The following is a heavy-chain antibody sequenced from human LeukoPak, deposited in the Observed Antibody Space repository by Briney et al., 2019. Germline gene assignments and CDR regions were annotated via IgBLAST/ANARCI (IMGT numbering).Heavy chain of an antibody. CDR2: IYYSGST. CDR1: GGSISSYY. J-gene: IGHJ4*02. Sequence: PSETLSLTWTVSGGSISSYYWSWIRQPPGKGLEWLGYIYYSGSTNYNPSLKSRVTISVDTSKNQFSLKLSSVTAADTAVYYCARGGRDGYNFSDLVRFDYWGQGTLVTVSS. V-gene: IGHV4-59*01. D-gene: IGHD5-24*01. CDR3: ARGGRDGYNFSDLVRFDY.